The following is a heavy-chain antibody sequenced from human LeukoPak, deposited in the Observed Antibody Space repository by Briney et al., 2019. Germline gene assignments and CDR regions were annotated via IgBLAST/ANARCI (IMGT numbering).Heavy chain of an antibody. CDR2: ISSLSGTI. D-gene: IGHD3-10*01. V-gene: IGHV3-48*04. Sequence: QSGGSLRLSCAASGFTFSSYSMNWVRQAPGEGLEWVSYISSLSGTIYYADSVKGRFTISRDNAKNSLYLQMNSLRVEDTAVYYCAKVAKYYYGSETYYFFEHWGQGTPVTASS. CDR3: AKVAKYYYGSETYYFFEH. J-gene: IGHJ4*02. CDR1: GFTFSSYS.